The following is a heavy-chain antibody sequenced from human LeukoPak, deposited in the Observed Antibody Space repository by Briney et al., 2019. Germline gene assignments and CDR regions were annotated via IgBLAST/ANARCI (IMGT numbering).Heavy chain of an antibody. CDR2: ISGSGGST. Sequence: GGSLRLSCAASGFTFDDYGMSWVRQAPGKGLEWVSAISGSGGSTYYADSVKGRFTISRDNAKNSLYLQMNSLRAEDTALYYCARVPGYCTNGVCSAFDYWGQGTLVTVSS. J-gene: IGHJ4*02. CDR3: ARVPGYCTNGVCSAFDY. V-gene: IGHV3-20*04. D-gene: IGHD2-8*01. CDR1: GFTFDDYG.